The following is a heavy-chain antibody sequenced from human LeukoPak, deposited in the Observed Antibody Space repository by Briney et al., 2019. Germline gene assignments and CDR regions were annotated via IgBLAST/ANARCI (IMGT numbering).Heavy chain of an antibody. V-gene: IGHV3-23*01. CDR1: GFTFSSNA. CDR3: AKDAVAPWSAGDYFDY. CDR2: ITGNGGRT. Sequence: GGSLRLSCAASGFTFSSNAMSWVRQAPGKGLGWVSVITGNGGRTDYADSVKGRFTISRDNSKNTLSLQMNSLRAEDTAVYYCAKDAVAPWSAGDYFDYWGQGTLVTVSS. D-gene: IGHD3-3*01. J-gene: IGHJ4*02.